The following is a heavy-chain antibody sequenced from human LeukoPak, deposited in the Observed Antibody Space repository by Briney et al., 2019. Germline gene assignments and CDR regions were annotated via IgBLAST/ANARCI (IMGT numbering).Heavy chain of an antibody. CDR1: GGSFSGYY. V-gene: IGHV4-34*01. Sequence: SETLSLTCAVYGGSFSGYYWSRIRQPPGKGLEWIGEINHSGSTNYNPSLKSRVTISVDTSKNQFSLKLSSVTAADTAVYYCARVRAQLWLLGYNYFDYWGQGTLVTVSS. CDR2: INHSGST. D-gene: IGHD5-18*01. CDR3: ARVRAQLWLLGYNYFDY. J-gene: IGHJ4*02.